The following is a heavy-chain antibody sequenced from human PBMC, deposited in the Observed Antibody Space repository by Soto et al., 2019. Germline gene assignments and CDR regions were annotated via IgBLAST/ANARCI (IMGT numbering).Heavy chain of an antibody. J-gene: IGHJ6*02. D-gene: IGHD4-4*01. CDR2: IYYSGST. CDR1: GGSISSGDYY. CDR3: ARPPLRVTYGMDV. Sequence: SETLSLTCTVAGGSISSGDYYWSWIRQPPGKGLEWIGYIYYSGSTYYNPSLKSRVTISVDTSKNQFSLKLSSVTAADTAVYYCARPPLRVTYGMDVWGQGTTVTVSS. V-gene: IGHV4-30-4*01.